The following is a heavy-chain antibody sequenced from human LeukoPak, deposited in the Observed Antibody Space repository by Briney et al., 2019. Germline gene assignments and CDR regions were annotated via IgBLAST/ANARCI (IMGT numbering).Heavy chain of an antibody. CDR3: ARGLPQGVEAISTGFLDY. J-gene: IGHJ4*02. V-gene: IGHV1-18*01. CDR1: GYTFSTYG. Sequence: GASVKVSCKASGYTFSTYGLTWVRQAPGQGLEWMGWISAYNGNTDYAQNLQGRVTMSTDTYTSTAYMELRSLRSDDTAVCYCARGLPQGVEAISTGFLDYWGQGTLVIVSS. CDR2: ISAYNGNT. D-gene: IGHD3-22*01.